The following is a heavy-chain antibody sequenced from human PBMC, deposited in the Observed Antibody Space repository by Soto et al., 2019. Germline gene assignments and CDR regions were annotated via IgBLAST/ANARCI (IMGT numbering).Heavy chain of an antibody. V-gene: IGHV4-61*08. CDR3: ARHGEQGSARGLSYYYYYMDV. CDR1: GGSISSGGYY. Sequence: PSETLSLTCTVSGGSISSGGYYWSWIRQHPGKGLEWIGYIYYSGSTNYNPSLKSRVTISVDTSKNQFSLKLSSVTAADTAVYYCARHGEQGSARGLSYYYYYMDVWGKGTTVTVSS. D-gene: IGHD7-27*01. CDR2: IYYSGST. J-gene: IGHJ6*03.